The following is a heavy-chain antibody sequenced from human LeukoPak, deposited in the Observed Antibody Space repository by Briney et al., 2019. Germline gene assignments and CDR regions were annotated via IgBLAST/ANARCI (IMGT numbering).Heavy chain of an antibody. Sequence: GGSLRLSCVTYGFTFSAYSMIWVRPTPGEGLECLSYINGSSDSIHYAASVRGRFTISSDNAKNSMYLQMNSLRDEDTAVYYCARDPAYSRPSSYGNFDHWGQGTLATVSS. V-gene: IGHV3-48*02. CDR2: INGSSDSI. D-gene: IGHD1-26*01. CDR3: ARDPAYSRPSSYGNFDH. CDR1: GFTFSAYS. J-gene: IGHJ4*02.